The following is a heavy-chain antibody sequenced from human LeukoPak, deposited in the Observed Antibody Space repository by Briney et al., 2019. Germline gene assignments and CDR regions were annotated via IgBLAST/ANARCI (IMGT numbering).Heavy chain of an antibody. D-gene: IGHD3-22*01. V-gene: IGHV1-69*05. CDR1: GGTFSSYA. Sequence: SVKVSCKASGGTFSSYAISWVRQAPGQGLEWMGGIIPIFGTANYAQKFQGRVTITTDESTSTAYMELSGLRSEDTAVYYCASRSSTYYYDSSGFDAFDIWGQGTMVTVSS. CDR3: ASRSSTYYYDSSGFDAFDI. CDR2: IIPIFGTA. J-gene: IGHJ3*02.